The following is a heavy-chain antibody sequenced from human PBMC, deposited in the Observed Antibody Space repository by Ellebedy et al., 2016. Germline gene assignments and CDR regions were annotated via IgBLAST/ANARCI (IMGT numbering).Heavy chain of an antibody. CDR3: ARDQGYRSLPDDF. CDR2: ISAYNGNT. D-gene: IGHD5-24*01. V-gene: IGHV1-18*01. J-gene: IGHJ4*02. Sequence: ASVKVSCKATGYTFSSYGFSWVRQAPGQGLEWMGWISAYNGNTDYAQKFQGRLIMTTDTSTTTAYMELRSLKSDDTAVYYCARDQGYRSLPDDFWGQGTLVTVSS. CDR1: GYTFSSYG.